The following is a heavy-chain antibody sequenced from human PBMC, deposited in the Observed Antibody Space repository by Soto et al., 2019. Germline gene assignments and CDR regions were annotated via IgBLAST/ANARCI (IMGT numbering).Heavy chain of an antibody. CDR1: GGSISSGGYY. CDR2: IYYSGST. Sequence: QVQLQESGPGLVKPSQTLSLTCTVSGGSISSGGYYWSWIRQHPGKGLEWIGYIYYSGSTYYNPSLKSRVTISVDTSKNQFSLKLSSVTAADTAVSYCARLCSGGSCYWNFDYWGQGTLVTVSS. D-gene: IGHD2-15*01. V-gene: IGHV4-31*03. J-gene: IGHJ4*02. CDR3: ARLCSGGSCYWNFDY.